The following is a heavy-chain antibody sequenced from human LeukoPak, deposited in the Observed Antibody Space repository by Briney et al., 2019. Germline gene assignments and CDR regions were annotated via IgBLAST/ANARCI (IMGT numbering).Heavy chain of an antibody. CDR3: ARDIGGLGELSLGY. CDR1: GYIFTSYG. D-gene: IGHD3-16*02. Sequence: ASVKVSCKASGYIFTSYGISWVRQAPGQGLEWMGWISAYNGNTNYAQKLQGRVTMTTDTSTSTAYMELRSLRSDDTAVYYCARDIGGLGELSLGYWGRGTLVTVSS. V-gene: IGHV1-18*01. J-gene: IGHJ4*02. CDR2: ISAYNGNT.